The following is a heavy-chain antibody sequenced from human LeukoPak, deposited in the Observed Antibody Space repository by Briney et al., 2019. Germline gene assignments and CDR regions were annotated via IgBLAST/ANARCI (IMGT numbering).Heavy chain of an antibody. CDR1: GFTFSSYE. Sequence: GGSLRLSCAASGFTFSSYEMNWVRQAPGKGLEWVSYISSGGSTIYYADSVKGRFTISRDNAKNSLYLQMNSLRAEDTAVYYCARDLYCSGGSCYSGALDWGQGTLVTVSS. J-gene: IGHJ4*02. D-gene: IGHD2-15*01. V-gene: IGHV3-48*03. CDR3: ARDLYCSGGSCYSGALD. CDR2: ISSGGSTI.